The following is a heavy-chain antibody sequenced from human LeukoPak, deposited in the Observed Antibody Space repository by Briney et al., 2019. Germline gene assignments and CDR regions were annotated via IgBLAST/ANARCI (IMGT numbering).Heavy chain of an antibody. Sequence: SVKVSCKASGGTFSSYAISWVRQAPGQGLEWMGGIIPIFGTANYAQKFQGRVSITADESTSTAFMELSSLRSEDTAVYYCAREWGLESSGYYYAYWGQGTLITVSS. D-gene: IGHD3-22*01. V-gene: IGHV1-69*01. J-gene: IGHJ4*02. CDR2: IIPIFGTA. CDR1: GGTFSSYA. CDR3: AREWGLESSGYYYAY.